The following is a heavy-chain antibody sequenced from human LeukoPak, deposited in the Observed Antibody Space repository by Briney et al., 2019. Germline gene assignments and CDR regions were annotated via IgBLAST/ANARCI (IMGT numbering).Heavy chain of an antibody. CDR1: GVSISSYY. CDR2: IYTSGST. V-gene: IGHV4-4*07. D-gene: IGHD3-22*01. Sequence: SETLSLTCTVSGVSISSYYWSWVRQPAGKGLEWIGRIYTSGSTNYNPSLKSRVTMSVDTSKNQFSLKLSSVTAADTAVYYCARDAYYYDSSGYAFDIWGQGTMVTVSS. CDR3: ARDAYYYDSSGYAFDI. J-gene: IGHJ3*02.